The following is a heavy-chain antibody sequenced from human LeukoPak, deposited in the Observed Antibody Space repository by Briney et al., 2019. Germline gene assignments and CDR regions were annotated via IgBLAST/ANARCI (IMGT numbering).Heavy chain of an antibody. Sequence: SETLSLTCTVSGVSITNYHWGWIRQPPGKGLEWIGYISYSGSTNYHPSLKSRVTISVDLSKNQFSLKLNSVTAADTAVYYCARVATGTVDYWGQGTLVTVSS. CDR1: GVSITNYH. CDR3: ARVATGTVDY. J-gene: IGHJ4*02. CDR2: ISYSGST. D-gene: IGHD1-1*01. V-gene: IGHV4-59*01.